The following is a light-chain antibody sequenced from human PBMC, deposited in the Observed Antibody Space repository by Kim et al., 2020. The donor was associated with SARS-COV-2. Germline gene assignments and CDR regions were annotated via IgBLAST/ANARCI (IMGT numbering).Light chain of an antibody. CDR3: NSRGSNENVL. V-gene: IGLV3-19*01. CDR2: GKN. CDR1: SLRSYY. J-gene: IGLJ2*01. Sequence: SSELTQDPAVSVALGQTVRITCQGDSLRSYYATWYQQKPGQAPIVVIYGKNNRPSGIPDRLAGSSSGDTASLTITGTQAGDEADYYCNSRGSNENVLFGG.